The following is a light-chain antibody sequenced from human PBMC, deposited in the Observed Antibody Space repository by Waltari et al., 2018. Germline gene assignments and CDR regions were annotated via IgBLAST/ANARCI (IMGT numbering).Light chain of an antibody. Sequence: SYDLTQPPSLSVSPGQTATIDGSGETLPKLYAYWYQQKPGQAPLLVISKDTERPSGIPERFSGSSSGTTVTLTISGVRAEDEGDYYCQSTDSSSTYTVFGGGTKLTVL. CDR1: TLPKLY. CDR3: QSTDSSSTYTV. V-gene: IGLV3-25*03. CDR2: KDT. J-gene: IGLJ3*02.